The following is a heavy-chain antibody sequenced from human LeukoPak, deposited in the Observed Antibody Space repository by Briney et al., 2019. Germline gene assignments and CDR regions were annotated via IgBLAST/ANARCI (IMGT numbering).Heavy chain of an antibody. CDR1: GGSISSSSYY. V-gene: IGHV4-39*01. J-gene: IGHJ3*02. CDR3: ARGFTYYDFWSGSDAFDI. D-gene: IGHD3-3*01. Sequence: SETLSLTCTVSGGSISSSSYYWGWIRQPPGKGLEWIGSIYYSGSTYYNPSLKSRVTISVDTSKNQFSLKLSSVTAADTAVYYCARGFTYYDFWSGSDAFDIWGQGTMVTVSS. CDR2: IYYSGST.